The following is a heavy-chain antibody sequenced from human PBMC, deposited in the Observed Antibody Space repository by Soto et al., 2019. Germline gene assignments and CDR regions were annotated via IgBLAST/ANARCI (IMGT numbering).Heavy chain of an antibody. CDR3: ARDASAVVSLDY. D-gene: IGHD2-15*01. Sequence: ASVKVSCKASGYIFTAYSMHWVRQAPGQGLEWLGWISPNSGDTIYAQKFQDRVTMTCDTSVSTAYLELSSLSSDDTALYYCARDASAVVSLDYWGQGTLGTVSS. V-gene: IGHV1-2*02. CDR1: GYIFTAYS. J-gene: IGHJ4*02. CDR2: ISPNSGDT.